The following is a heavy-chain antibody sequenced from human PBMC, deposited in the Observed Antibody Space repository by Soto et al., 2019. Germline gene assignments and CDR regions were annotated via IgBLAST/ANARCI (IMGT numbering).Heavy chain of an antibody. Sequence: QVPLVQSGAEVKKPGSSVKVSCKASGGTFSSYALSWVRQAPGQGLEWMGGIIPSCGTANYAQKFQGSVTTTANEYTSTAYTARSSLRSEDTAVYYCARAPAGTLPPPYYYYYGMDVCGEGTPVIVSS. CDR1: GGTFSSYA. D-gene: IGHD6-13*01. CDR3: ARAPAGTLPPPYYYYYGMDV. V-gene: IGHV1-69*12. CDR2: IIPSCGTA. J-gene: IGHJ6*04.